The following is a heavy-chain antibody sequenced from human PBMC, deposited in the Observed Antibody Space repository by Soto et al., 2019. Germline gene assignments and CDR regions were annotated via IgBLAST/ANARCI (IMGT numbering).Heavy chain of an antibody. Sequence: ASVKVSCKASGFSFTGYYIHWLRQAPGQGLEWMGWINAHSGGTEYAQKFQGRVTLTRDTSIATAYLKLTSLTSDDTALYYCAKDLTRQLAYWLDPWGQGTHVTVSS. J-gene: IGHJ5*02. CDR2: INAHSGGT. CDR3: AKDLTRQLAYWLDP. CDR1: GFSFTGYY. D-gene: IGHD6-6*01. V-gene: IGHV1-2*02.